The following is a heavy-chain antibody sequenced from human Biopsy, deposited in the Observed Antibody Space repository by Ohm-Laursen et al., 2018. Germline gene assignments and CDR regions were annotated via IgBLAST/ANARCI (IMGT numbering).Heavy chain of an antibody. CDR1: GGSLSGYY. CDR3: ARALDYYDPYYYYAMDV. J-gene: IGHJ6*02. D-gene: IGHD3-16*01. Sequence: SDTLSLTCAVYGGSLSGYYWTWIRQPPGKGLEWIGEINHRGSASYNPSLKSRITVLVDTSKNQFSLKLRSVSAADTAVYLCARALDYYDPYYYYAMDVWGQGTSVTVSS. V-gene: IGHV4-34*01. CDR2: INHRGSA.